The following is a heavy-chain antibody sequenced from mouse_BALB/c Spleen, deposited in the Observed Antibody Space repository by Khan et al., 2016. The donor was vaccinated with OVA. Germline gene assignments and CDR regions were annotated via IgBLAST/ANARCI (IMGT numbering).Heavy chain of an antibody. D-gene: IGHD1-1*01. Sequence: QVQLKQSGAELAKPGASVKMSCKASGYTFINYWILWVKQRPGQGLVWIGYINPSTGYTEYNQNFKDKATLTADKSSSKAYMQLSSLTSEDSAVYDCARRGLRWDFDYWGQGTTLTVSS. CDR2: INPSTGYT. V-gene: IGHV1-7*01. CDR3: ARRGLRWDFDY. CDR1: GYTFINYW. J-gene: IGHJ2*01.